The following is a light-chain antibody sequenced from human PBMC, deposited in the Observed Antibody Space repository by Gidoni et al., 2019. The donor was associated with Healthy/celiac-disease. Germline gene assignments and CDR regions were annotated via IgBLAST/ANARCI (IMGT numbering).Light chain of an antibody. V-gene: IGKV1-39*01. CDR3: QQSYSTPGT. CDR1: QSISSY. CDR2: AAS. Sequence: DIQMTQSPSSLSASVGDRVTITCRASQSISSYLNWYQQKPGKAPQLLIYAASSLQSGVPSRFSGSGSGTDFTLTISSLQPEDFATYYCQQSYSTPGTFGPGTNVDIK. J-gene: IGKJ3*01.